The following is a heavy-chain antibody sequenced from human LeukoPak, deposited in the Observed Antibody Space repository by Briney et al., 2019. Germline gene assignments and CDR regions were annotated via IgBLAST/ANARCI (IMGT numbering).Heavy chain of an antibody. D-gene: IGHD1-26*01. Sequence: GSLRLSCAASGFTFSSYSMNWVRQAPGKGLEWVSYISSSSSTIYYADSVKGRFTISRDNSKNTLYLQMNSLRAEDTAVYYCARDPEWEDVDVLASRYFDYWGQGTLVTVSS. CDR2: ISSSSSTI. CDR3: ARDPEWEDVDVLASRYFDY. V-gene: IGHV3-48*01. CDR1: GFTFSSYS. J-gene: IGHJ4*02.